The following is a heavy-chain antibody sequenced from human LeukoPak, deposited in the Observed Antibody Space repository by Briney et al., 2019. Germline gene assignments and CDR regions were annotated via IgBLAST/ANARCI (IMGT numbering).Heavy chain of an antibody. V-gene: IGHV3-49*04. CDR1: GFNFGNYA. Sequence: GSLRLSCTASGFNFGNYAMSWVRQAPGKGLAWLGFIRSKASGGAIEYDPSVDGRFAISRDDSKSIAYLQMTSLKTEDTATYFCTREVDGMSAYWGQGTLVTVSS. CDR3: TREVDGMSAY. CDR2: IRSKASGGAI. D-gene: IGHD1-14*01. J-gene: IGHJ4*02.